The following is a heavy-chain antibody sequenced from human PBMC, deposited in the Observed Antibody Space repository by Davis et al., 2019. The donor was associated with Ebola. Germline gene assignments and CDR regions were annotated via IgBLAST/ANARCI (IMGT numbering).Heavy chain of an antibody. CDR2: IDHNGIT. J-gene: IGHJ6*02. Sequence: MPSETLSLTCAVYGGSFSGYYWGWIRQPPGKGLEWIGEIDHNGITNYNPSLKSRVTMSVDTPKNQFSLKLSSVTAADTAVYYCARGLFWSGMDVWGQGTTVTVSS. D-gene: IGHD1-1*01. CDR3: ARGLFWSGMDV. CDR1: GGSFSGYY. V-gene: IGHV4-34*01.